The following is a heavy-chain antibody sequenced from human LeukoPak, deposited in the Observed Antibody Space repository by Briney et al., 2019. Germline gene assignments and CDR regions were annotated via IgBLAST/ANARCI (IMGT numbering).Heavy chain of an antibody. Sequence: ASVKVSCKASGYTFTSYGISWVRQAPGQGLEWMRWIRAYNGNTNYAQKFQGRVTMTTDTSTSTAYMELRSLRSDDTAVYYCARAHCSGGSCIRGAYNWFDPWGQGTLVTVSS. CDR3: ARAHCSGGSCIRGAYNWFDP. D-gene: IGHD2-15*01. CDR1: GYTFTSYG. J-gene: IGHJ5*02. CDR2: IRAYNGNT. V-gene: IGHV1-18*01.